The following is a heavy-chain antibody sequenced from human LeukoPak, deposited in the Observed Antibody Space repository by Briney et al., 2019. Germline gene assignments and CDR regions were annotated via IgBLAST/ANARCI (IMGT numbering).Heavy chain of an antibody. V-gene: IGHV1-69*04. J-gene: IGHJ6*02. Sequence: SVKVSCKASGGTFSSYAISWVRQAPGQGLEWMGRIIPILGTANYAQKFQGRVTITADRSTSTAYMELSSLRSEDTAVYYCARDSTTVTPYGMDVWGQGTTVTVSS. CDR3: ARDSTTVTPYGMDV. D-gene: IGHD4-17*01. CDR2: IIPILGTA. CDR1: GGTFSSYA.